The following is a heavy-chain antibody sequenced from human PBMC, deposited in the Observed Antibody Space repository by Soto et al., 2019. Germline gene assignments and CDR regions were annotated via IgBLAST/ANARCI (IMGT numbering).Heavy chain of an antibody. CDR3: AREPYGDSQYFDY. J-gene: IGHJ4*02. CDR1: GFTFNSLS. D-gene: IGHD2-21*02. V-gene: IGHV3-30*04. Sequence: GGSLRLSCTGPGFTFNSLSLHWVRQGPDKGLEWVAVVSFDGKVTYYADSVKGRFTVSRDNSKNTIYLQANSLRAEDTAVYYCAREPYGDSQYFDYWGQGTPVTVS. CDR2: VSFDGKVT.